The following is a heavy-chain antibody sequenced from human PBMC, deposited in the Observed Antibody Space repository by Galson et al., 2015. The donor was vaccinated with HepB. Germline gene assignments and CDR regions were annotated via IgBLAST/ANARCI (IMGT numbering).Heavy chain of an antibody. J-gene: IGHJ6*02. V-gene: IGHV1-69*13. CDR3: ARDDSGATGTYYYYGMDV. CDR1: GGTFSSYA. D-gene: IGHD3-10*01. CDR2: IIPIFGTA. Sequence: SVTVSCKASGGTFSSYAISWVRQAPGQGLEWMGGIIPIFGTANYAQKFQGRVTITADESTSTAYMELSSLRSEDTAVYYCARDDSGATGTYYYYGMDVWGQGTTVTVSS.